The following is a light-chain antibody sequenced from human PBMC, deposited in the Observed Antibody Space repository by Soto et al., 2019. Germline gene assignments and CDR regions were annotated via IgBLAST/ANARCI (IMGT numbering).Light chain of an antibody. CDR1: QIVYGRQ. CDR2: GVS. J-gene: IGKJ5*01. CDR3: QVYGPSPPIT. V-gene: IGKV3-20*01. Sequence: ESVWTQSPGTLPWXPXXXXSXXXMGLQIVYGRQLAWYQHKPGQAPRLLMYGVSSRATGIPDRFTGSGSGAEFTLTISRLEPEDFAVYYCQVYGPSPPITFGQGTRLEIK.